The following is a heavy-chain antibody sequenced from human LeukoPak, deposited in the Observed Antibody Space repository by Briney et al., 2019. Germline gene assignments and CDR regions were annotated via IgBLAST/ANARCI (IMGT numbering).Heavy chain of an antibody. CDR2: ISYDGRNK. J-gene: IGHJ4*02. D-gene: IGHD3-10*01. CDR3: AKELWFGELLSGVFDY. CDR1: GFTFSSYA. Sequence: PGGPLRLACAAYGFTFSSYAMHWVRQAPGKGLEWVAVISYDGRNKYYADSVKGRFTISRDNSKNTLYLQMNSLRAEDTAVYYCAKELWFGELLSGVFDYWGQGTLVTVSS. V-gene: IGHV3-30-3*01.